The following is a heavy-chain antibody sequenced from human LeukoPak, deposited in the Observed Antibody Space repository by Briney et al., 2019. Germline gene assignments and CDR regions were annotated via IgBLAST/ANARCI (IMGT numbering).Heavy chain of an antibody. CDR3: ARDQRATALDI. V-gene: IGHV1-2*02. Sequence: ASVKVSCKASGYTFTGYYMHWVRQAPGQGLEWMGWINPNSGGTNYAQKFQGRVTMTRDTSTSTVYMELSSLRSEDTAVYYCARDQRATALDIWGQGAMVTVSS. CDR2: INPNSGGT. CDR1: GYTFTGYY. J-gene: IGHJ3*02.